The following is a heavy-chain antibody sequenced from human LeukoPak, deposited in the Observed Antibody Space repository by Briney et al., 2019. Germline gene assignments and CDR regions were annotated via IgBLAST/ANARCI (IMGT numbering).Heavy chain of an antibody. Sequence: ASVKVSCKASGYTFTGYYMHWVRQAPGQGLEWMGWINPNSGGTNYAQKFQGRVTMTRDTSISTAYMELSRLRSDDTAVYYCARVAWGSGWYVDYWGQGTLVTVSS. J-gene: IGHJ4*02. D-gene: IGHD6-19*01. CDR1: GYTFTGYY. CDR2: INPNSGGT. V-gene: IGHV1-2*02. CDR3: ARVAWGSGWYVDY.